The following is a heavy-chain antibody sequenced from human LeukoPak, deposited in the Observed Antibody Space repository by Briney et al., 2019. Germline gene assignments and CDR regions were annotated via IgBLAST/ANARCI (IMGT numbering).Heavy chain of an antibody. CDR1: GDSVSSNSAA. J-gene: IGHJ4*02. Sequence: SQTLSLTCAISGDSVSSNSAAWNWIRQSPSRGLEWLGRTYYRSKWYNDYAVSVKSRITINPDTSKNQFSLQLNSVTPEDTAVYYCARETKLRFLEWLLNFDYWGQGTLVTVSS. CDR2: TYYRSKWYN. V-gene: IGHV6-1*01. D-gene: IGHD3-3*01. CDR3: ARETKLRFLEWLLNFDY.